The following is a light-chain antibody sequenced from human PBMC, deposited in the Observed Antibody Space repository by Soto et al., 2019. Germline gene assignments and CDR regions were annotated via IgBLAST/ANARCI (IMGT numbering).Light chain of an antibody. Sequence: DIQMTQSPSALSASVGDRVTITCRASQSIGSFLTWYQQKPGKAPNLLIHAAFSLETGVPSRFSGTGSGTDFTLSISSLQPDDFATYYCQQYDISQWTFGQGTKVDIK. CDR1: QSIGSF. CDR3: QQYDISQWT. J-gene: IGKJ1*01. CDR2: AAF. V-gene: IGKV1-5*01.